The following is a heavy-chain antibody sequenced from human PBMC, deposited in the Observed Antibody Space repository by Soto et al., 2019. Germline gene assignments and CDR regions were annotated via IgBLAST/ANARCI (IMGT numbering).Heavy chain of an antibody. Sequence: QVQLQESGPGLVKPSETLSLTCTVSGDSISSYYWGWVRQPPGKGLEWIGYISYDGNTNYNPSLESGLTISIHTSKTQFSLKLSSVTAADTAVYYCAREGVSLYGMDVWGQGTTVTVSS. J-gene: IGHJ6*02. CDR1: GDSISSYY. CDR3: AREGVSLYGMDV. V-gene: IGHV4-59*01. CDR2: ISYDGNT. D-gene: IGHD3-16*01.